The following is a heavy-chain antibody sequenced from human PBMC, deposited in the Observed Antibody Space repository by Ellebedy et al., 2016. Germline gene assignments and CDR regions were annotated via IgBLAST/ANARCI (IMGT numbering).Heavy chain of an antibody. J-gene: IGHJ4*02. CDR3: ARVLRYFDY. V-gene: IGHV4-39*07. CDR2: IYYSGST. D-gene: IGHD3-9*01. Sequence: SETLSLXXTVSGGSISSSSYYWGWIRQPPGKGLEWIGSIYYSGSTYYNPSLKSRVTISVDTSKNQFSLKLSSVTAADTAVYYCARVLRYFDYWGQGTLVTVSS. CDR1: GGSISSSSYY.